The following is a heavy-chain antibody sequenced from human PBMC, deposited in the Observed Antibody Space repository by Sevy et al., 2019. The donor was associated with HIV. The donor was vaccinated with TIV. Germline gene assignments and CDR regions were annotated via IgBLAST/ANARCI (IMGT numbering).Heavy chain of an antibody. V-gene: IGHV1-2*02. D-gene: IGHD6-6*01. Sequence: ASVKVSCKASGYTFTGYYMHWVRQAPGQGLEWMGWINPNSGGTNYAQKFQGRVTMTRDTSISTAYMVLSRLRSDDTAVYYCARCCGRGTSSPYYYYYYMDVWGKGTTVTVSS. CDR3: ARCCGRGTSSPYYYYYYMDV. CDR1: GYTFTGYY. J-gene: IGHJ6*03. CDR2: INPNSGGT.